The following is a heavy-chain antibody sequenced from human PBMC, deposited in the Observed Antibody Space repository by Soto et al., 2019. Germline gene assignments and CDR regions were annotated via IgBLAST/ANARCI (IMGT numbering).Heavy chain of an antibody. D-gene: IGHD2-15*01. Sequence: PGESLKISCKGSGYSFTTHWIVWVLQMPEKGLEWVGIIYPGDSETRYSPSFQGQVSISADQSTSTAYLQWSSLKASDSAIYYCARHGEGYCSGGSCLYYGMDVWGQGTTVTVSS. CDR1: GYSFTTHW. CDR2: IYPGDSET. CDR3: ARHGEGYCSGGSCLYYGMDV. V-gene: IGHV5-51*01. J-gene: IGHJ6*02.